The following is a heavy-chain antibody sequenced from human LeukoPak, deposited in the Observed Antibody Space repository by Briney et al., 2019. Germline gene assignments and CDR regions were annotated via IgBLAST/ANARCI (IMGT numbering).Heavy chain of an antibody. CDR2: IYYSGST. Sequence: PSQTLSLTCTVSGGSISSGDYYWSWIRQPPGKGLEWIGYIYYSGSTYYNPSLKSRVTISVDTSKNQFSLKLSSVTAEDTAVYYCAREGSGYHTYYFDYWGQGTLVTVSS. V-gene: IGHV4-30-4*01. CDR1: GGSISSGDYY. J-gene: IGHJ4*02. CDR3: AREGSGYHTYYFDY. D-gene: IGHD3-22*01.